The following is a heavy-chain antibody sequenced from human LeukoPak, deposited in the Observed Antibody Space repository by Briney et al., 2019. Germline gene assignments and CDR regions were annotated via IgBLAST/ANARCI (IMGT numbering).Heavy chain of an antibody. CDR1: GVSISSGGYY. V-gene: IGHV4-61*08. CDR2: IYYSGST. J-gene: IGHJ4*02. CDR3: ASTNYGSGSYFFDY. D-gene: IGHD3-10*01. Sequence: PSETLSLTCTVSGVSISSGGYYWSWVRQPPGKGLGWLGYIYYSGSTNYNPSLKSRVTISVDTSKNQFSLKLSSVTAADTAVYYCASTNYGSGSYFFDYWGQGTLVTVSS.